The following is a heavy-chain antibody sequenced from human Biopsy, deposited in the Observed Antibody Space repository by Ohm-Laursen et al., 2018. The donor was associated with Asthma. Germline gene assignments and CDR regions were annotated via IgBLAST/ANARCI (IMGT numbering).Heavy chain of an antibody. CDR2: IYYSRTT. V-gene: IGHV4-39*01. CDR1: SGSGGYMRSGNYY. D-gene: IGHD6-13*01. Sequence: TLSLTCSLSSGSGGYMRSGNYYWGWIRQPPGKGLEWIGSIYYSRTTYYNPSLESRVTVSANTSKNQFSLKLTSVTAADTAVYYCVRGSSSWHHGPFHYYYGLDVWGQGTTATVSS. CDR3: VRGSSSWHHGPFHYYYGLDV. J-gene: IGHJ6*02.